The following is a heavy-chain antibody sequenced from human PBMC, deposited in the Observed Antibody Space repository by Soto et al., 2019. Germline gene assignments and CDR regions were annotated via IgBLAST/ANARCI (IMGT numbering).Heavy chain of an antibody. CDR3: ARLVVSMVRGAKYYYMDV. D-gene: IGHD3-10*01. J-gene: IGHJ6*03. CDR2: IYYSGST. V-gene: IGHV4-39*01. CDR1: GGSISSSSYY. Sequence: SETLSLTCTVSGGSISSSSYYWGWIRQPPGKGLEWIGSIYYSGSTYYNPSLKSRVTISVDTSKNQFSLKLSSVTAADTAVYYCARLVVSMVRGAKYYYMDVWGKGTTVSVSS.